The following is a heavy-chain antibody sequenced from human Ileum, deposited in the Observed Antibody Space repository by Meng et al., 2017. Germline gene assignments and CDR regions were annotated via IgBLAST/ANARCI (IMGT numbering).Heavy chain of an antibody. D-gene: IGHD3-22*01. Sequence: GESLKISCKGSGYSFTSYWIGRVRQMPGKGLEWMGIIYPGDSDTRYSPPFQGQVTIPADKSISTAYLQWSSLKASDTAMYYCARHRGRIATYYYDSSGSPGYYYYGMDVWGQGTTVTVSS. CDR1: GYSFTSYW. V-gene: IGHV5-51*01. CDR2: IYPGDSDT. CDR3: ARHRGRIATYYYDSSGSPGYYYYGMDV. J-gene: IGHJ6*02.